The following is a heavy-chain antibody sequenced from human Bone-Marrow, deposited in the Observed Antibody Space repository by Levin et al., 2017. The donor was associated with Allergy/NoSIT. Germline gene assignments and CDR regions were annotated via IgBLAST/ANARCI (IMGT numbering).Heavy chain of an antibody. CDR2: ISWNSGSI. CDR3: AKDIGRSTSCYPYGPAYLQH. J-gene: IGHJ1*01. V-gene: IGHV3-9*01. Sequence: PGGSLRLSCAASGFTFDDYSMHWVRQAPGKGLEWVSGISWNSGSIGYADSVKGRFTISRDNAKNSLYLQMNSLRAEDTALYYCAKDIGRSTSCYPYGPAYLQHWGQGTLVTVSS. D-gene: IGHD2-2*01. CDR1: GFTFDDYS.